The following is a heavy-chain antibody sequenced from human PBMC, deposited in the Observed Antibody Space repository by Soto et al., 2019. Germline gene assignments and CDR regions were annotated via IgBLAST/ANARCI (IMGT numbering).Heavy chain of an antibody. J-gene: IGHJ6*02. V-gene: IGHV1-18*01. Sequence: GASVKVSCKASGHTFTSYGISWVRQAPGQGLEWMGWISAYNGNTNYAQKFQGWVTMTRDTSISTAYMELSRLRSDDTAVYYCARGYCSSTSCYEHYYYGMDVWGQGTTVTVSS. CDR1: GHTFTSYG. D-gene: IGHD2-2*01. CDR2: ISAYNGNT. CDR3: ARGYCSSTSCYEHYYYGMDV.